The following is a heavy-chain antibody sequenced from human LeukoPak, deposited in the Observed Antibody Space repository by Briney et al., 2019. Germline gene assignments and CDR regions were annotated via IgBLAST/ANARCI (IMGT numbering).Heavy chain of an antibody. D-gene: IGHD6-13*01. J-gene: IGHJ6*02. CDR3: ARDLFRAAAGPKDYYYYYYGMDV. V-gene: IGHV1-2*04. CDR2: INPNSGGT. Sequence: ASVTVSCKASGYTFTGYYMHWVRQAPGQGLEWMGWINPNSGGTNYAQKFQGWVTMTRDTSISTAYMELSRLRSDDTAVYYCARDLFRAAAGPKDYYYYYYGMDVWGQGTTVTVSS. CDR1: GYTFTGYY.